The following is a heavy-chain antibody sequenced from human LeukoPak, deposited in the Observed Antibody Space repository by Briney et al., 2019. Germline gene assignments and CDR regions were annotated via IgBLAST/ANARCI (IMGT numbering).Heavy chain of an antibody. J-gene: IGHJ5*02. D-gene: IGHD6-13*01. V-gene: IGHV1-2*02. CDR2: INPNSGGT. CDR3: ARVGEIAAADPWFDP. CDR1: GYTFTGYY. Sequence: PGASVKVSCKASGYTFTGYYMHWVRQAPGQGLEWMGWINPNSGGTNYAQKFQGRVTMTRDTSISTAYMELSRLRSDDTAVCYCARVGEIAAADPWFDPWGQGTLVTVSS.